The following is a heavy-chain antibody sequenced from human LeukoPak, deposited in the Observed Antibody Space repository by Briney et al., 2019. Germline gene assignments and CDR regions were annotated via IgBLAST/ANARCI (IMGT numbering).Heavy chain of an antibody. J-gene: IGHJ4*02. Sequence: ASVKVSCKASGYTFTGYYMHWVRQAPGQGLEWMGWISAYNGNTNYAQKLQGRVTMTTDTSTSTAYMELRSLRSDDTAVYYCARVYGNAGLFDYWGQGTLVTVSS. CDR2: ISAYNGNT. CDR3: ARVYGNAGLFDY. D-gene: IGHD3-10*01. V-gene: IGHV1-18*04. CDR1: GYTFTGYY.